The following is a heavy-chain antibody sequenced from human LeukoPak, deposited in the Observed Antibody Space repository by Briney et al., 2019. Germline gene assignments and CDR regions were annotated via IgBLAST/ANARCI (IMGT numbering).Heavy chain of an antibody. V-gene: IGHV3-15*01. CDR2: IKSRADGGTP. Sequence: PGGSLRLSCAASGFTFSDAWMIWVRQAPGKGLEWVGRIKSRADGGTPDYAAPVTGRFTISRDDSNGTLFLQMTSLTTEDTAVYYCATQGLLDAFDIWGQGTMVIVSS. J-gene: IGHJ3*02. CDR3: ATQGLLDAFDI. CDR1: GFTFSDAW. D-gene: IGHD3-22*01.